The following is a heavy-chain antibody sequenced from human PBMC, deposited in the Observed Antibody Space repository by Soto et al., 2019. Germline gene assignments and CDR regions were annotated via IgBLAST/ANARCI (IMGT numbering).Heavy chain of an antibody. CDR2: IHNSGSP. V-gene: IGHV4-30-4*02. Sequence: SETLSLTCSVSGASIYNGGYFWSWIRQSPGKGLEWIGHIHNSGSPYNNPSLKSRVTISADTSMNSLRAEDTAVYLCARSREGYSYGIDWGQGTLITVSS. CDR3: SYGID. J-gene: IGHJ4*02. D-gene: IGHD5-18*01. CDR1: GASIYNGGYF.